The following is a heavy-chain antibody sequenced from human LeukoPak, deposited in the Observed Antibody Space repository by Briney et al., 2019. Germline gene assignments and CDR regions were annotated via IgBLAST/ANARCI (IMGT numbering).Heavy chain of an antibody. Sequence: PGGSLRLSCAASGFTFSNYGIHWVRQAPGKGLEWVAVISYDGSNKYYADSVKGRFTISRDNSKNTLYLQMNSLRAEDTAVYYCAKDLISVIPFGGLVGPFDYWGQGTLVTVSS. V-gene: IGHV3-30*18. D-gene: IGHD3-16*02. CDR2: ISYDGSNK. CDR3: AKDLISVIPFGGLVGPFDY. CDR1: GFTFSNYG. J-gene: IGHJ4*02.